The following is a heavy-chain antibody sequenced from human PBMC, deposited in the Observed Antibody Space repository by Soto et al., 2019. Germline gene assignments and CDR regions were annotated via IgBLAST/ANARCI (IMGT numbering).Heavy chain of an antibody. J-gene: IGHJ6*02. CDR3: ARDLAAAGTRFYYYYGMDV. V-gene: IGHV3-21*01. CDR2: ISSSSSYI. D-gene: IGHD6-13*01. Sequence: GGSLRLSCAASGFTFSSYSMNWVRQAPGKGLEWVSSISSSSSYIYYADSVKGRFTISRDNAKNSLYLQMNSLRAEDTAVYYCARDLAAAGTRFYYYYGMDVWGQGTTVTVSS. CDR1: GFTFSSYS.